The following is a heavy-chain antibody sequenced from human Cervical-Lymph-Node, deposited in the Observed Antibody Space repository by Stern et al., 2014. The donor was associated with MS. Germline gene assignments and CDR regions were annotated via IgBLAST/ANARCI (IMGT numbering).Heavy chain of an antibody. CDR1: GG. Sequence: QVQLVQSGADVKKPGSSVRVSCKAYGGISWLRQAPGQGLEWRGGLVRTGGTAHYTQRFQDRPTITEGKSTNTTYMELSSLRSDATAIYYCARGAGDNWFDPWGQGTLVSVSS. D-gene: IGHD3-10*01. CDR3: ARGAGDNWFDP. V-gene: IGHV1-69*06. CDR2: LVRTGGTA. J-gene: IGHJ5*02.